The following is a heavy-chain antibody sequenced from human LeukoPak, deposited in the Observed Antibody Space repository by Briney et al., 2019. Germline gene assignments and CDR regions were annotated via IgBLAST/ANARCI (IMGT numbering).Heavy chain of an antibody. V-gene: IGHV3-66*01. D-gene: IGHD6-13*01. CDR1: GFTVSSNY. J-gene: IGHJ2*01. CDR3: ARDRGYSSSWHGNWYFDL. CDR2: IYTGGST. Sequence: GGSLRLSCAASGFTVSSNYMSWVRQAPGKGLEWVSAIYTGGSTYYAGSVKGRFTISRDNSKNTLYLQMNSLRAEDTAVYYCARDRGYSSSWHGNWYFDLWGRGTLVTVSS.